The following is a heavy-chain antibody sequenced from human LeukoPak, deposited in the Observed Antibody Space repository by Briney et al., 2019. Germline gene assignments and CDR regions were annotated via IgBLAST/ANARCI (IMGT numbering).Heavy chain of an antibody. CDR1: GYTFTSYG. Sequence: ASVKVSCKASGYTFTSYGISWVRQAPGQGLEWMGWISAYNGNTNYAQKLQGRVTMTTDTSTSTAYVELRSLRSDDTAVYYCAKNGGNKKINRLNYGARGPLVTV. CDR2: ISAYNGNT. D-gene: IGHD4-23*01. J-gene: IGHJ4*02. V-gene: IGHV1-18*01. CDR3: AKNGGNKKINRLNY.